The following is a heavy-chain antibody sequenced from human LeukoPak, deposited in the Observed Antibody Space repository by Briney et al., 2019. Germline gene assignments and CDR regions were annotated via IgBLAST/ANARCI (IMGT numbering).Heavy chain of an antibody. V-gene: IGHV1-46*01. CDR1: GYSFTRYY. CDR2: INPSGCGT. Sequence: ASVKVSCKASGYSFTRYYMYWVRQAPGKGLEWMGIINPSGCGTRYAQKFQGRVTLTRDTSTTTVYMELSRLRSEDTAVYYCAADSTPMVRGTIIAFGYWGQGTLVTVSS. J-gene: IGHJ4*02. D-gene: IGHD3-10*01. CDR3: AADSTPMVRGTIIAFGY.